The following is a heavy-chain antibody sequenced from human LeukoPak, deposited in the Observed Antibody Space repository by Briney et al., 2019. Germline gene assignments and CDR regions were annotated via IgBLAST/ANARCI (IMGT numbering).Heavy chain of an antibody. CDR1: GDFITAYY. V-gene: IGHV3-7*01. Sequence: ETLSLTCTVSGDFITAYYWSWLRQPPGKGLEWVATIKQDGSEKYYVDSVKGRFTISRDNAKNSLYLQMNSLRIEDTAVYYCARDIVGTPWGQGILVTVSS. D-gene: IGHD1-26*01. CDR3: ARDIVGTP. J-gene: IGHJ4*02. CDR2: IKQDGSEK.